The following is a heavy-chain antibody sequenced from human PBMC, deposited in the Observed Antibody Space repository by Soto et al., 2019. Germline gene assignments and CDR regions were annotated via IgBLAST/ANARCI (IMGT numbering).Heavy chain of an antibody. CDR3: AKRVRAGNSDFDF. D-gene: IGHD1-7*01. J-gene: IGHJ4*02. CDR2: ISGRDGST. V-gene: IGHV3-23*01. Sequence: PGGSLRLSCVASGFTFSSYAMSWVRQAPGKGLQWVSTISGRDGSTSYADSVEGRFTTSRDNPKNTLYLQMNSLRADDTALYYCAKRVRAGNSDFDFWGQGTLVTVS. CDR1: GFTFSSYA.